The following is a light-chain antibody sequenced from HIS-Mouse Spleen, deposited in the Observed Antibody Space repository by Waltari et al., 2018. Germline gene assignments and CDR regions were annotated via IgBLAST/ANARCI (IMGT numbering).Light chain of an antibody. CDR2: GAS. J-gene: IGKJ4*01. V-gene: IGKV3-20*01. CDR1: QSVSNSY. Sequence: EIVLTQSPGTLSLSTGERATLSCRASQSVSNSYLAWYHQKPGQAPRLLIYGASSRATGIPDRFSGSGSGTDFTLTISRLEPEDFAVYYCQQYGSSPRGTFGGGTKVEIK. CDR3: QQYGSSPRGT.